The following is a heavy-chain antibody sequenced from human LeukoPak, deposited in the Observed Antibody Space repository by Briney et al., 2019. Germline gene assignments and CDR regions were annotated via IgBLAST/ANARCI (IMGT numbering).Heavy chain of an antibody. CDR1: GYTFPSYG. CDR2: ISPYNGNA. CDR3: AKDPAWDYRVGDY. V-gene: IGHV1-18*01. J-gene: IGHJ4*02. Sequence: ASVKVSCKASGYTFPSYGISWVRQAPGQGLEWMGWISPYNGNAKYEQKFQGRVTMTTDTSTSTAYLDLRSLISDDTAIYYCAKDPAWDYRVGDYWGQGTLVTVSS. D-gene: IGHD4-11*01.